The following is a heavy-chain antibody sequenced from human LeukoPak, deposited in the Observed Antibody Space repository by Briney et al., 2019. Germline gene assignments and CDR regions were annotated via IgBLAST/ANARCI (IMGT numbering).Heavy chain of an antibody. CDR1: GYTFTSYY. CDR2: INPTGGST. Sequence: ASVKVSCKASGYTFTSYYMHWVRQAPGQGLEWMGLINPTGGSTGYAQKFQGRVTMTRDMSTSTDYMELSSLRSEDSAIYYCARDNSVGDNAWWFDPWGQGTLVTVSS. J-gene: IGHJ5*02. CDR3: ARDNSVGDNAWWFDP. V-gene: IGHV1-46*01. D-gene: IGHD1-26*01.